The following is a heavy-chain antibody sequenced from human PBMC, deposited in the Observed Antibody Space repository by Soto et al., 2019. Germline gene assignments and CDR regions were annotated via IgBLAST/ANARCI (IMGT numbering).Heavy chain of an antibody. CDR1: GDIFTKHW. V-gene: IGHV5-51*01. CDR3: ARVSYGAADY. CDR2: IFPGDSNT. J-gene: IGHJ4*02. Sequence: GESLKISCKGSGDIFTKHWIGWVRQMAGTGLEWMAIIFPGDSNTKCSPSFEGQVTTSVDKYTSTAYLQWSSLKASDTAMYFCARVSYGAADYWGQGTLVTVSS. D-gene: IGHD4-17*01.